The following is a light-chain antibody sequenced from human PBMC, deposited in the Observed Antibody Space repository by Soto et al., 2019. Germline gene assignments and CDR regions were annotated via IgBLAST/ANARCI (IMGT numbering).Light chain of an antibody. CDR2: SNN. V-gene: IGLV1-44*01. J-gene: IGLJ2*01. CDR1: SSNIGTYT. Sequence: QSVLTQPPSASGTPGQRVTISCSGSSSNIGTYTVNWYQQVPGTAPKLLIYSNNQRPSGVPDRFSGSKSGTSASLAISGLQSEDEADYYCTAWDASLNGVIFGGGTKLTV. CDR3: TAWDASLNGVI.